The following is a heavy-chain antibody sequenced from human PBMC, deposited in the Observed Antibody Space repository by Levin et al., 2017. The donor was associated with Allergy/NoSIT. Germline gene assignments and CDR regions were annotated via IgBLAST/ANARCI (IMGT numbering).Heavy chain of an antibody. CDR3: AKGHPSIATPALDH. J-gene: IGHJ4*02. V-gene: IGHV3-9*01. D-gene: IGHD6-13*01. CDR1: GFSFDAYA. Sequence: GGSLRLSCAASGFSFDAYAMHWVRQAPGKGLEWVSSISWNSGSMTYADSVKGRFTISRDNAKNSLSLQMHSLRAEDTALYYCAKGHPSIATPALDHWGQGPLVTVSS. CDR2: ISWNSGSM.